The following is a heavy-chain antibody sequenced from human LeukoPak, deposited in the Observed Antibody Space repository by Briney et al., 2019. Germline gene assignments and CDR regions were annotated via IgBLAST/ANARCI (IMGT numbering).Heavy chain of an antibody. CDR1: GYTFTSYY. Sequence: ASVKVSCKASGYTFTSYYIHWVRQAPGQELEWMGIISPTGGSTTYAQRFQGRVTMTRDTSTSTVYMELSSLRSDDTAVYYCARVYPNDSSGYYYLYADYWGQGTLVTVSS. V-gene: IGHV1-46*01. D-gene: IGHD3-22*01. J-gene: IGHJ4*02. CDR2: ISPTGGST. CDR3: ARVYPNDSSGYYYLYADY.